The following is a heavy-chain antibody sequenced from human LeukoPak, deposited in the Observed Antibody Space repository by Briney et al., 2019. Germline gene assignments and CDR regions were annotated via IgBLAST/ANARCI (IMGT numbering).Heavy chain of an antibody. CDR2: ILENGSNQ. CDR3: ARDGYSGSYYRLYYFFMDV. J-gene: IGHJ6*03. Sequence: GRSLRLSCAASGFTFSNYIMHWVRQAPGKGLDWVAVILENGSNQYYADSVKGRFTISRDNSENTLYLQMNSLRGEDTAVYYCARDGYSGSYYRLYYFFMDVWGKGTTVTVSS. D-gene: IGHD1-26*01. V-gene: IGHV3-30*04. CDR1: GFTFSNYI.